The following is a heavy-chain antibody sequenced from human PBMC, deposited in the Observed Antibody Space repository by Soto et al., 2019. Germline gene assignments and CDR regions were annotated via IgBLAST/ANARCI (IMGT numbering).Heavy chain of an antibody. CDR1: GYSFTTYG. CDR2: ISAYNGNT. Sequence: QVQLVQSGGEVKKPGASVKVSCKTSGYSFTTYGISWVRQAPGQGLEWMGWISAYNGNTHYAQKLQDRVTMTTDTSTSTAYRELRSLRSDDTAVYYCAREGPAPYYYFGMDVWGQGSTVTVSS. V-gene: IGHV1-18*01. CDR3: AREGPAPYYYFGMDV. J-gene: IGHJ6*02.